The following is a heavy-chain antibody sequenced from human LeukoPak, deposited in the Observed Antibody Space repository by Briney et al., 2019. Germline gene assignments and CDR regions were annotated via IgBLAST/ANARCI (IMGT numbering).Heavy chain of an antibody. Sequence: GGSLRLSCTASGFTFGDYAMSWVRQAPGKGLEWVGFIRSKAYGGTTEYAASVKGRFTISRDDSKSIAYLQMNSLETEDTAVYYCTRESKVLRYFDWLLSPRSLAYYYYYYGMDVWGQGTTVTVSS. V-gene: IGHV3-49*04. D-gene: IGHD3-9*01. J-gene: IGHJ6*02. CDR2: IRSKAYGGTT. CDR1: GFTFGDYA. CDR3: TRESKVLRYFDWLLSPRSLAYYYYYYGMDV.